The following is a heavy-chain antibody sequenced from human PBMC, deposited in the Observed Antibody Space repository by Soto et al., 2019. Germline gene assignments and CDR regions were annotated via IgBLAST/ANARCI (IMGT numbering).Heavy chain of an antibody. CDR3: AKDRTVAARNFDS. CDR2: ISTSIDAT. J-gene: IGHJ4*02. V-gene: IGHV3-23*01. Sequence: GGSLRLSCAASGFAFSNYAMGWVRQAPGKGLEWVSSISTSIDATYYADSVKGRFIISRDDSTNTLYLQMNSLRAEDSAVYYCAKDRTVAARNFDSWGQGTLVTVSS. D-gene: IGHD6-6*01. CDR1: GFAFSNYA.